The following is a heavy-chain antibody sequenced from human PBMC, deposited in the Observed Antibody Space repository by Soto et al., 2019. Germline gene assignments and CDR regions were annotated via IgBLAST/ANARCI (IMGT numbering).Heavy chain of an antibody. D-gene: IGHD2-15*01. CDR1: GGTFSSYA. J-gene: IGHJ6*02. CDR2: IIPIFGTA. CDR3: AGRYCSGGSCYGYYYYYGMDV. Sequence: QVQLVQFGAEVKKPGSSVKVSCKASGGTFSSYAISWVRQAPGQGLEWMGGIIPIFGTANYAQKFQGRVTITADKSTSTAYMELSSLRSEDTAVYYCAGRYCSGGSCYGYYYYYGMDVWGQGTTVTVSS. V-gene: IGHV1-69*06.